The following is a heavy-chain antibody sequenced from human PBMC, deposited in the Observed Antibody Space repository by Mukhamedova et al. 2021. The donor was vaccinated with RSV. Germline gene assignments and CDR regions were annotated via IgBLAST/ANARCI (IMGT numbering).Heavy chain of an antibody. CDR2: GTT. D-gene: IGHD2-21*01. J-gene: IGHJ4*02. V-gene: IGHV4-4*02. Sequence: GTTNYNPSLKSRVTISVDKSKNQFSLKLSSVTAADTAVYYCARVGGGILGHWAQGTLVTVSS. CDR3: ARVGGGILGH.